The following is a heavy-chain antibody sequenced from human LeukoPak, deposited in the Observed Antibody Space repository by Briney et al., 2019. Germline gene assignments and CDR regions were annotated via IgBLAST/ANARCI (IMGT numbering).Heavy chain of an antibody. D-gene: IGHD4-17*01. V-gene: IGHV4-59*08. J-gene: IGHJ4*02. CDR1: GGSISSYY. CDR3: ARSMYGYSYFDY. CDR2: IYYSGST. Sequence: SETLSLTCTVSGGSISSYYWSWIRQPPGKGLEWIGYIYYSGSTNYNPSLKSRVTISVDTSKNQLSLKLSSVTAADTAVYYCARSMYGYSYFDYWGQGTLVTVSP.